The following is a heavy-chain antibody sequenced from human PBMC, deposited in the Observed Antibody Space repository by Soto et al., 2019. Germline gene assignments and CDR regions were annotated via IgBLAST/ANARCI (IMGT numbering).Heavy chain of an antibody. CDR1: GFTFSSYA. D-gene: IGHD6-6*01. V-gene: IGHV3-23*01. CDR2: ISGSGGST. J-gene: IGHJ6*03. Sequence: GGSLRLSCAASGFTFSSYAMSWVRQAPGKGLEWVSAISGSGGSTYYADSVKGHFTISRDNSKNTLYLQMNSLRAEGTAVYSCAKGGSSSYYYYMDVWGKGTTVPDSS. CDR3: AKGGSSSYYYYMDV.